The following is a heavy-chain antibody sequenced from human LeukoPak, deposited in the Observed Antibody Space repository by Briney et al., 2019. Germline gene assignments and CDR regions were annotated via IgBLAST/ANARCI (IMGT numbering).Heavy chain of an antibody. D-gene: IGHD5-18*01. Sequence: SETLSLTCTVSGGSISGSSYYWGWIRQPPGKGLEWIGSIYYSGSTYYNPSLKSRVTISVDTSKNQFSLKLSSVTAADTAVYYCARGRYSYGIYYYYYYGMDVWGQGTTVTVSS. V-gene: IGHV4-39*07. CDR2: IYYSGST. CDR3: ARGRYSYGIYYYYYYGMDV. J-gene: IGHJ6*02. CDR1: GGSISGSSYY.